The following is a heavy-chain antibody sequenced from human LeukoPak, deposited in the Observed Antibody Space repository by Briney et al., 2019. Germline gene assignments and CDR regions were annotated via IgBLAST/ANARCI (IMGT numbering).Heavy chain of an antibody. J-gene: IGHJ3*02. CDR1: GGTFNNYA. CDR3: ARVRRTGSAYDSFDI. D-gene: IGHD1-26*01. Sequence: GASVKVSCKSSGGTFNNYAVSWVRQAPGQGLEWMGGIIPLFGSANYAQRLQGRVTISADKYPSTVYMDLSSLRSEDTAVYYCARVRRTGSAYDSFDIWGQGTMVTVSS. CDR2: IIPLFGSA. V-gene: IGHV1-69*06.